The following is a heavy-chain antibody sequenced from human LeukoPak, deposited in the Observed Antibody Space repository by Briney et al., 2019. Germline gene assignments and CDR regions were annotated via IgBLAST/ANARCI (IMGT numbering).Heavy chain of an antibody. Sequence: ASVKVSCKASVYTFTSYAMNWVRQAPGQGLEWMGWINTNTGNPTYAHGFTARFVFSLDTSVSTAYLQISSLKAEHTAVYYCARNPLPGIAAAEYAEYFLHCGQGTLVT. CDR3: ARNPLPGIAAAEYAEYFLH. D-gene: IGHD6-13*01. J-gene: IGHJ1*01. V-gene: IGHV7-4-1*02. CDR1: VYTFTSYA. CDR2: INTNTGNP.